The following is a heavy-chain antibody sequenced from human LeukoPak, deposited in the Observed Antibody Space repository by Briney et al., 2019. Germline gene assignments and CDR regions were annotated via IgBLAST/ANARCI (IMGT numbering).Heavy chain of an antibody. CDR1: GFTFSKDG. CDR2: INDNGANT. V-gene: IGHV3-23*01. J-gene: IGHJ4*02. D-gene: IGHD1-26*01. Sequence: PGASLRLFCAASGFTFSKDGMSWVRQAPGKGLEWVSTINDNGANTHYADSVKGRFTISRDNSRNTLLLEMHSLRVDDTAPYYCTKGDGGYYPIDNWGQGTLVIVSS. CDR3: TKGDGGYYPIDN.